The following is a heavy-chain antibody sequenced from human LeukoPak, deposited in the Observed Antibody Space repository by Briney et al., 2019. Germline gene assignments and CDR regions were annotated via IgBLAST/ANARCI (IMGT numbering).Heavy chain of an antibody. CDR3: ARDNYGILTGYYSFGVYYYYGMDV. CDR2: ISVTGGNT. Sequence: PGGSLRLSCAASGFTFSGYGMSWVRQAPGKGLEWVSVISVTGGNTYYADSVKGRFTISRDNSKNTLYLQMISLRAEDTAVYYCARDNYGILTGYYSFGVYYYYGMDVWGQGTTVTVSS. CDR1: GFTFSGYG. J-gene: IGHJ6*02. D-gene: IGHD3-9*01. V-gene: IGHV3-23*01.